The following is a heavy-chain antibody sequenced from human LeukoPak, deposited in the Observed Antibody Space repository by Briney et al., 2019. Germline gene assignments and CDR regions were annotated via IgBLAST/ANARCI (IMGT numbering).Heavy chain of an antibody. J-gene: IGHJ4*02. CDR1: GFTVSSNY. V-gene: IGHV3-53*01. D-gene: IGHD3-10*01. CDR3: ARNLGYYGSGSSFN. CDR2: IYDGGNT. Sequence: GGSLRLSYAASGFTVSSNYMSWVRQAPGKGLEWVSVIYDGGNTYYADSVKGRFTISRDNSRNTVFLQMNSLRAEDTAVYYCARNLGYYGSGSSFNWGQGTLVTVSS.